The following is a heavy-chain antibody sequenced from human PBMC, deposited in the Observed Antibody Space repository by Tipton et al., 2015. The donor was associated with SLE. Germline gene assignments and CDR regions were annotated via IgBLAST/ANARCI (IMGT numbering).Heavy chain of an antibody. CDR1: GFTFSSYS. V-gene: IGHV3-21*01. D-gene: IGHD1-26*01. J-gene: IGHJ4*02. CDR3: ARGEPSGSFDY. CDR2: ISSSSSYI. Sequence: SLRLSCAASGFTFSSYSMNWVRQAPGQGLEWVSSISSSSSYIYYADSVKGRFTISRDNAKNSLYLQMNSLRAEDTAVYYCARGEPSGSFDYLGQGTLVTDSS.